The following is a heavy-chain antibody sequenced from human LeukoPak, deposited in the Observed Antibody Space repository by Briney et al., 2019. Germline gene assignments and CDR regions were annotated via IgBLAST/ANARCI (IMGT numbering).Heavy chain of an antibody. D-gene: IGHD1-26*01. CDR3: ARAAGRDTTSGLVFDY. CDR1: SYSISTGYY. CDR2: IYHSGST. J-gene: IGHJ4*02. V-gene: IGHV4-38-2*02. Sequence: PSETLSLTCSVSSYSISTGYYWGWIRQPPGKGLEWIGSIYHSGSTYSNPSLKSRASISVNTSKNQFSLKLSSVTAADTAVYYCARAAGRDTTSGLVFDYWGQGILVTVSS.